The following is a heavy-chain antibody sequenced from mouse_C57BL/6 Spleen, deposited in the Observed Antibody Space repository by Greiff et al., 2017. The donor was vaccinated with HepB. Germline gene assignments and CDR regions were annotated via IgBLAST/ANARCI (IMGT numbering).Heavy chain of an antibody. CDR1: GFTFSSYG. CDR2: ISSGGSYT. J-gene: IGHJ2*01. CDR3: ARRDEDFDY. Sequence: VQLKESGGDLVKPGGSLKLSCAASGFTFSSYGMSWVRQTPDKRLEWVATISSGGSYTYYPDSVKGRFTISRDNAKNTLYLQMSSLKSEDTAMYYCARRDEDFDYWGQGTTLTVSS. V-gene: IGHV5-6*01. D-gene: IGHD3-3*01.